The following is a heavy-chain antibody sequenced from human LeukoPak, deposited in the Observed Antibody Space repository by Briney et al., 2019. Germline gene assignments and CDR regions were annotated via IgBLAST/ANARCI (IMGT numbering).Heavy chain of an antibody. CDR1: NGSVSSNNW. Sequence: PSETLSLTCAVSNGSVSSNNWWTWVRQPPGKGLEWIGEIYHTGSINYNPSLKSRVAISVDKSKNLFSLKVNSVIAADTAVYYCARDRGGNIVVVPAAMEPRVWFDPWGQGTLVTVSS. CDR2: IYHTGSI. D-gene: IGHD2-2*01. CDR3: ARDRGGNIVVVPAAMEPRVWFDP. V-gene: IGHV4-4*02. J-gene: IGHJ5*02.